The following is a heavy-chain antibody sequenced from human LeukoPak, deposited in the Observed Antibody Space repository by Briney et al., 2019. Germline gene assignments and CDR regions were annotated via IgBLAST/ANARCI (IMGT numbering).Heavy chain of an antibody. D-gene: IGHD3-16*01. Sequence: PSETLSLTCTVSGVSINNTIFYWGWIPPPPGKGLEWIGTAYYSVINHSSPSLKSRVTPSLDTPKNQFSLNLSSVTAADTAVYYFAGISRWGPSWGQGNLVTVSS. CDR3: AGISRWGPS. CDR2: AYYSVIN. CDR1: GVSINNTIFY. J-gene: IGHJ5*02. V-gene: IGHV4-39*07.